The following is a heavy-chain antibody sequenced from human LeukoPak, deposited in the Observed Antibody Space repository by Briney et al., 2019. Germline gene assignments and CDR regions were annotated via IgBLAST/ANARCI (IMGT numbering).Heavy chain of an antibody. Sequence: PSETLSLTCTVSGGSISSGGYYWSWIRQHPGKGLEWIGYIYYSGSTYYNPSLKSRVTISVDTSKNQFSLKLSSVTAADTAVYCCARVAAAGILIDYWGQGTLVTVSS. J-gene: IGHJ4*02. CDR3: ARVAAAGILIDY. CDR1: GGSISSGGYY. V-gene: IGHV4-31*03. D-gene: IGHD6-13*01. CDR2: IYYSGST.